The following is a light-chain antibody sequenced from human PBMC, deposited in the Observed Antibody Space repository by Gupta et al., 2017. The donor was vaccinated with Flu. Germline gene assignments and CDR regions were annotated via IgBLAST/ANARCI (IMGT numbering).Light chain of an antibody. CDR1: QGISAW. V-gene: IGKV1-12*01. CDR2: DAT. J-gene: IGKJ1*01. Sequence: PLSMSASEGDKVTITWRARQGISAWLGWYQQKPGNAPKLLMSDATSWESGVPTRFSGSGSGTEFTLTISNRQPEDFASYYCKHSSNCPRAFGQGTNVEIK. CDR3: KHSSNCPRA.